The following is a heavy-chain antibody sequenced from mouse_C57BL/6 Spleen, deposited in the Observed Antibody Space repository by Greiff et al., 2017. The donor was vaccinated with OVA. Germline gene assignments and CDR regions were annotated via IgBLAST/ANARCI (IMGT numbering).Heavy chain of an antibody. V-gene: IGHV10-1*01. Sequence: EVQVVESGGGLVQPKGSLKLSCAASGFSFNTYAMNWVRQAPGKGLEWVARIRSKSNNYATYYADSVKDRFTISRDDSEGMLYLQMNNLKTEDTAMYYCVRHGGGSSPSYWYFDVWGTGTTVTVSS. CDR3: VRHGGGSSPSYWYFDV. D-gene: IGHD1-1*01. CDR1: GFSFNTYA. CDR2: IRSKSNNYAT. J-gene: IGHJ1*03.